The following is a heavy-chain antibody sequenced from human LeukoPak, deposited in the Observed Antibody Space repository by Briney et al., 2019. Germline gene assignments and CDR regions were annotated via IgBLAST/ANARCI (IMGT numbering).Heavy chain of an antibody. J-gene: IGHJ6*02. V-gene: IGHV3-23*01. CDR3: AQYYGMDV. Sequence: AISGSGGSTYYADSVKGRFTISRDNAKNTLYLQMNSLRAEDTAVYYCAQYYGMDVWGQGTTVTVSS. CDR2: ISGSGGST.